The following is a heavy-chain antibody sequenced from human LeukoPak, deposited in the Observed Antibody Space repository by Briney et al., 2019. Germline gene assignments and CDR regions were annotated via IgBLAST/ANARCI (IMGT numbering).Heavy chain of an antibody. J-gene: IGHJ4*02. V-gene: IGHV3-30*02. CDR2: ISDDGERK. Sequence: PGGSLRLSSAASGFTFSSYAMSSVRQAPGKGLEWVAIISDDGERKFYADSVRGRITISRDKSKNTLFLQMNSLRADDTAVYFCAKDLSGHWCIDYCGQGTLVTVSS. CDR3: AKDLSGHWCIDY. CDR1: GFTFSSYA. D-gene: IGHD4/OR15-4a*01.